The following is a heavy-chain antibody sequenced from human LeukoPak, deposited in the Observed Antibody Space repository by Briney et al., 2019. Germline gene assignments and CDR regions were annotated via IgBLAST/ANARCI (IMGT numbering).Heavy chain of an antibody. CDR3: ARGERWLQFDY. CDR1: GFTVSSNY. V-gene: IGHV3-53*01. Sequence: GGSLRLSCAASGFTVSSNYMSWVRQAPGKGLEWVSVIYSGGSTYYADSVKGRFTISRDNSKNTLYLQINSLRAEDTAMYYCARGERWLQFDYWGQGTLVTVSS. CDR2: IYSGGST. D-gene: IGHD5-24*01. J-gene: IGHJ4*02.